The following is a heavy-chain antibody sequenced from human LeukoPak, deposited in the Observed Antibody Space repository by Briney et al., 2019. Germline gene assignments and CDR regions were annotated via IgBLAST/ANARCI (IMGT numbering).Heavy chain of an antibody. Sequence: PGGSLRLSCAASGFTFSSYAMSWVRQAPGKGREWVSAISGSGGSTYYAASVKGRFTISRDNSKNTLYLQMNSLRAEDTAVYYCAKGRYYYDSSGYDYWGQGTLVTVSS. V-gene: IGHV3-23*01. CDR3: AKGRYYYDSSGYDY. J-gene: IGHJ4*02. CDR1: GFTFSSYA. D-gene: IGHD3-22*01. CDR2: ISGSGGST.